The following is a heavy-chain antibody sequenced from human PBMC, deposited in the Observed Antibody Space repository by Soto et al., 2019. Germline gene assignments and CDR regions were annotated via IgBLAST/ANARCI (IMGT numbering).Heavy chain of an antibody. Sequence: SETLSLTCTVSGGSISSYYWSWIRQPPGKGLEWIGYIYYSGSTNYNPSLKSRVTISVDTSKNQFSLKLSSVTAADTAVYYCARARSGSYYPTPFYYYYGMDVWGQGTTVTVLL. J-gene: IGHJ6*02. D-gene: IGHD3-10*01. V-gene: IGHV4-59*01. CDR2: IYYSGST. CDR3: ARARSGSYYPTPFYYYYGMDV. CDR1: GGSISSYY.